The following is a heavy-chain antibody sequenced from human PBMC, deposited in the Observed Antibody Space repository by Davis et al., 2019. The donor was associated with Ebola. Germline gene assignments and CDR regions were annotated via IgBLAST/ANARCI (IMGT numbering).Heavy chain of an antibody. V-gene: IGHV1-3*01. CDR1: GYTFTSYA. Sequence: AASVKVSCKASGYTFTSYAMHWVRQAPGQRLERMGWINAGNGNTKYSQKFQGRVTITRDTSASTAYMELSSLRSEDTAVYYCARVYCSSTSCYYYYGMDVWGQGTTVTVS. D-gene: IGHD2-2*01. CDR3: ARVYCSSTSCYYYYGMDV. CDR2: INAGNGNT. J-gene: IGHJ6*02.